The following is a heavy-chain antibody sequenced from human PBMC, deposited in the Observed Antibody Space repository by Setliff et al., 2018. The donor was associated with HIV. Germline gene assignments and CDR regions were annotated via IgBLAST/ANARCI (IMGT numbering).Heavy chain of an antibody. CDR3: ARLPSARMTIFGVVSYHMDV. V-gene: IGHV5-51*01. Sequence: PGESLKISCKASGYSFTGYWIGWVRQMPGKGLELMGIMYPGDSETRYSPSFQGQVTISADKSISTAYLQWGSLKASDTAMYYCARLPSARMTIFGVVSYHMDVWGEGTTVTVSS. CDR2: MYPGDSET. CDR1: GYSFTGYW. J-gene: IGHJ6*03. D-gene: IGHD3-3*01.